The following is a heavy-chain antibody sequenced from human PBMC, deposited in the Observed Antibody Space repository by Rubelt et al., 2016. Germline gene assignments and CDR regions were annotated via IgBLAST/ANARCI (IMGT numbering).Heavy chain of an antibody. CDR2: INHSGST. CDR1: GGSFSVSY. V-gene: IGHV4-34*01. CDR3: ASELGSSYY. Sequence: QVQLPQWGAGLLKPSEPLSLPSAVYGGSFSVSYWSWIRQPPGKGLAWIGEINHSGSTNYNPSLKSRVTIAVDTSKNQCSLELSCVSAADTAGYDCASELGSSYYGGQGTLGSVS. J-gene: IGHJ4*02. D-gene: IGHD3-10*01.